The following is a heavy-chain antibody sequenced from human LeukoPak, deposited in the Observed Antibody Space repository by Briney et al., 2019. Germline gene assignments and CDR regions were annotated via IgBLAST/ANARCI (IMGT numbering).Heavy chain of an antibody. J-gene: IGHJ4*02. D-gene: IGHD4-17*01. CDR1: GYTFTSYD. V-gene: IGHV1-8*01. Sequence: GASVKVSRKASGYTFTSYDINWVRQATGQGLEWMGWMNPNSGNTGYAQKFQGRVTMTRNTSISTAYMELSSLRSEDTAVYYCTRGFGDYGDYVDYWGQGTLVTVSS. CDR3: TRGFGDYGDYVDY. CDR2: MNPNSGNT.